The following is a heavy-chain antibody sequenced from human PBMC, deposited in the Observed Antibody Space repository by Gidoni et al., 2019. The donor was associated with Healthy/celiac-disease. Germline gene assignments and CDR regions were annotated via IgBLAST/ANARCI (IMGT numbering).Heavy chain of an antibody. Sequence: QVQLQESGPGLVKPSGTLSLTCAVSGGSIRRSNWWRWVRQPPGKGLEWIGEIYHSGITNYNPSLKSRVTISVDKSKNQFSLKLSSVTAADTAVYYCARLPTMTAPEGAFDIWGQGTMVTVSS. J-gene: IGHJ3*02. V-gene: IGHV4-4*02. CDR1: GGSIRRSNW. D-gene: IGHD3-22*01. CDR2: IYHSGIT. CDR3: ARLPTMTAPEGAFDI.